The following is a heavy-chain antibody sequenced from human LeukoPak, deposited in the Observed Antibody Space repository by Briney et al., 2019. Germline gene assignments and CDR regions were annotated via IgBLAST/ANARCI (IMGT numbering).Heavy chain of an antibody. D-gene: IGHD2-15*01. Sequence: SETLSLTCTVSGVSISSGGYYWSWIRQHPGQGLEWIGYIYYSWSTYYNPSLKSRVTISVDTSKNQFSLKLSSVTAADTAVYYCARDQDCSGGSCYSVGWFDPWGQGTLVTVSS. CDR3: ARDQDCSGGSCYSVGWFDP. V-gene: IGHV4-31*03. CDR1: GVSISSGGYY. CDR2: IYYSWST. J-gene: IGHJ5*02.